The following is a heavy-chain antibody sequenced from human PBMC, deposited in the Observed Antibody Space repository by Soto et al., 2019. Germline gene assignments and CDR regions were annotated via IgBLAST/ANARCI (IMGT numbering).Heavy chain of an antibody. CDR3: ARDMAEYDSSGYYYYYYYGMDV. V-gene: IGHV3-33*01. Sequence: HPGGSLRLSCAASGFTFSSYGMHWVRQAPGKGLEWVAVIWYDGSNKYYADSVKGRFTISRDNSKNTLYLQMNSLRAEDTAVYYCARDMAEYDSSGYYYYYYYGMDVWGQGTTVTVSS. J-gene: IGHJ6*02. CDR1: GFTFSSYG. CDR2: IWYDGSNK. D-gene: IGHD3-22*01.